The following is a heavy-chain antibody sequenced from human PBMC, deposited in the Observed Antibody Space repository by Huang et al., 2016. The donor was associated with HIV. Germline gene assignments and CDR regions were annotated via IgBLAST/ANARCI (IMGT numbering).Heavy chain of an antibody. V-gene: IGHV3-30*04. D-gene: IGHD3-10*01. CDR3: ARGSAGVLWFGEM. CDR2: ISYDGSKQ. J-gene: IGHJ4*02. Sequence: QERLVESGGGVVQPGRSLRLSCAASGFTFSSYAMHWVRQAPGKGVEWVAVISYDGSKQHYVDSVKGRFTSSRDNSKKMLYLQMNSLRMGDTTVYYCARGSAGVLWFGEMWGQGTLVTVSS. CDR1: GFTFSSYA.